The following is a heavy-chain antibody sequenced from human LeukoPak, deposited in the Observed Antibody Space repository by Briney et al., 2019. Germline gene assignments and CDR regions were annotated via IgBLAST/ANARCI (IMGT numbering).Heavy chain of an antibody. D-gene: IGHD2-15*01. CDR2: IIPIFGTA. Sequence: SVKVSCKASGGTFSSYAISWVRQAPGQGLEWMGGIIPIFGTANYAQKFQGRVTITADESTSTAYMELSSLRSEDTAVYYCARGYCSGGSCPNWFDPWGQGTLVTVSP. J-gene: IGHJ5*02. V-gene: IGHV1-69*01. CDR3: ARGYCSGGSCPNWFDP. CDR1: GGTFSSYA.